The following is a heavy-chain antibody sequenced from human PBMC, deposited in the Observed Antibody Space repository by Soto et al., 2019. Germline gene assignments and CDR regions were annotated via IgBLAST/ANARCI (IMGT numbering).Heavy chain of an antibody. CDR2: IWFDGSNK. CDR1: GFTFRTYG. Sequence: QVQLVESGGGVVQPGRSLRLSCAASGFTFRTYGMHWVRQAPGKGLEWVAVIWFDGSNKYYADAVKGRFTISRDNSKNTLYLQMNTLRAEDTAVYYCARSVGATRMYDFDYWGQGTLVTVSS. V-gene: IGHV3-33*01. D-gene: IGHD1-26*01. CDR3: ARSVGATRMYDFDY. J-gene: IGHJ4*02.